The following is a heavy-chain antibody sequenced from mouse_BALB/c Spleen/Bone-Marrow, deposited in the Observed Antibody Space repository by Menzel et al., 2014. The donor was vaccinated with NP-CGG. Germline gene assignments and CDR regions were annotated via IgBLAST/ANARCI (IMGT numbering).Heavy chain of an antibody. CDR1: GFNIKDTY. CDR3: TSGDPLYSMVY. J-gene: IGHJ4*01. CDR2: IDPANGNA. V-gene: IGHV14-3*02. Sequence: EVKRVESGEELVKPGDSVNLSCTASGFNIKDTYMHWVKQRPEQGLEWIGWIDPANGNAKYDPNFQDKATITADTSSNTSYLHLSSLTSEDTAVYYCTSGDPLYSMVYWGQGTSLTPSS.